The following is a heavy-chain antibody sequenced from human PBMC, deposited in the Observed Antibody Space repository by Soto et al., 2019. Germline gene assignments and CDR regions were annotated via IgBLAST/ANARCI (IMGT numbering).Heavy chain of an antibody. J-gene: IGHJ5*02. CDR1: GYSFTSYG. CDR3: ARVIVGGTNWFDP. D-gene: IGHD1-26*01. V-gene: IGHV1-18*01. Sequence: ASVKVSCKASGYSFTSYGIAWVRQAPGQGLEWMGWISPSNGNTNYAQELQGRVTMTTDTSTSTAYMELRSLRSDDTAVYYCARVIVGGTNWFDPWGQGTLVTVSS. CDR2: ISPSNGNT.